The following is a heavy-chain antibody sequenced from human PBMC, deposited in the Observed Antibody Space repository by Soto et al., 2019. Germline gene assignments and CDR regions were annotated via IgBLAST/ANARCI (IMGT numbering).Heavy chain of an antibody. CDR2: ISYDGSNK. CDR1: GFTFSSYA. CDR3: ARDLGGGIAARPSYFDY. D-gene: IGHD6-6*01. Sequence: QVQLVESGGGVVQPGRSLRLSCAASGFTFSSYAMHWVRQAPGKGLEWVAVISYDGSNKYYADSVKGRFTISRDNSKNTLYLQMNSLRAEDTAVYYCARDLGGGIAARPSYFDYWGQGTLVTVSS. V-gene: IGHV3-30-3*01. J-gene: IGHJ4*02.